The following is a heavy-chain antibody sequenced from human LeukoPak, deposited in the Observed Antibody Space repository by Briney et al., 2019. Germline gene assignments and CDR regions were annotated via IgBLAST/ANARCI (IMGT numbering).Heavy chain of an antibody. Sequence: PSETLSLTCTVSGGSISSSSYYWGWIRQPPGKGLEWIGSIYYSGSTYYNPSLKSRVTISVDTSKNQFSLKLSSVTAADTAVYYCARRKSPGIAAAGDYWGQGTLVTVSS. CDR3: ARRKSPGIAAAGDY. D-gene: IGHD6-13*01. V-gene: IGHV4-39*01. J-gene: IGHJ4*02. CDR1: GGSISSSSYY. CDR2: IYYSGST.